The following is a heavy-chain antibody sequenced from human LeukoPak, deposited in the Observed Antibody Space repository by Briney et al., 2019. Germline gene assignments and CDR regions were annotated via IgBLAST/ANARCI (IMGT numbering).Heavy chain of an antibody. CDR1: GGSIGSYY. CDR2: ISYSGST. V-gene: IGHV4-59*01. CDR3: ARDGNMDV. J-gene: IGHJ6*02. Sequence: SETLSLTCTVSGGSIGSYYWSWIRQPPGKGLEWIGYISYSGSTNYNPSLKSRVTISVDTSKNQFSLKLRSVTAADTAVYYCARDGNMDVWGQGTTVTVSS.